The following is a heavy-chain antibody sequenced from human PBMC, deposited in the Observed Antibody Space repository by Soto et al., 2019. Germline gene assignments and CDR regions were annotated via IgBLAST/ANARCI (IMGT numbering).Heavy chain of an antibody. D-gene: IGHD6-6*01. Sequence: GGSLRLSCAASGFTFSSYAMSWVRQAPGKGLEWVSAISGSGGSTFYADSVKGRFTISRDNSKNTLYLQMNSLRAEDTAVYYCAKDAHDVLYYYYYMDVWGKGTTVTVSS. V-gene: IGHV3-23*01. CDR2: ISGSGGST. CDR1: GFTFSSYA. CDR3: AKDAHDVLYYYYYMDV. J-gene: IGHJ6*03.